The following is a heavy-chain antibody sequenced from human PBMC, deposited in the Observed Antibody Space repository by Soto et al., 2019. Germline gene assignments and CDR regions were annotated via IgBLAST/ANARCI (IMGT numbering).Heavy chain of an antibody. CDR1: GYTISSYD. Sequence: VQLVQSGAEVKKPGASVKVSCRASGYTISSYDINWVRQAPGQGLEWMGWMSPGSGDTGYAPSFQGRVAMTRNISINTAYLVLTSLTPEDTGVYFCARDIMAPWGQGTLVTVSA. CDR3: ARDIMAP. D-gene: IGHD5-12*01. J-gene: IGHJ5*02. V-gene: IGHV1-8*01. CDR2: MSPGSGDT.